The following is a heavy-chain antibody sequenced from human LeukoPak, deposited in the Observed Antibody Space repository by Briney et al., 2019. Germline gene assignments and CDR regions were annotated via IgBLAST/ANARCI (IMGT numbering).Heavy chain of an antibody. V-gene: IGHV3-66*01. CDR3: TREDYYYASGH. CDR2: IYSGGST. J-gene: IGHJ4*02. Sequence: GRSLRLSCAASGFTVSSNYMSWVRQAPGKGLEWVSVIYSGGSTYYADSVKGRFTISRDNSKNTLYLQMNSLRAEDTAVYYCTREDYYYASGHWAQGTLVTVSS. CDR1: GFTVSSNY. D-gene: IGHD3-10*01.